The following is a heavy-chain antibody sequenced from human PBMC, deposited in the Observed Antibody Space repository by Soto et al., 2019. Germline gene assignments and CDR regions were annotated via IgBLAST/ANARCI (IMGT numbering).Heavy chain of an antibody. CDR2: IDPSDSYT. Sequence: PGESLKISCKGSGYSFTSYWISWVRQMPGKGLEWMGRIDPSDSYTNYSPSFQGHVTISADKSISTAYLQWSSLKASDTAMYYFTFTPFYDFGSGPRPGYGMDVWGQGTTVTVPS. CDR1: GYSFTSYW. J-gene: IGHJ6*02. V-gene: IGHV5-10-1*01. CDR3: TFTPFYDFGSGPRPGYGMDV. D-gene: IGHD3-3*01.